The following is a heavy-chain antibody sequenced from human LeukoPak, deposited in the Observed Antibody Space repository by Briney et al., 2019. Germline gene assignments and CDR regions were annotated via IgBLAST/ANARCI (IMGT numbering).Heavy chain of an antibody. CDR2: IYYSGST. D-gene: IGHD6-13*01. J-gene: IGHJ4*02. V-gene: IGHV4-61*08. Sequence: SETLSLTCTVSGGSSSSGDYYWSWIRQPPGKGLEWIGYIYYSGSTNYNPSLKSRVTISVDTSKNQFSLKLSSVTAADTAVYYCASSHSSSLLDYWGQGTLVTVSS. CDR3: ASSHSSSLLDY. CDR1: GGSSSSGDYY.